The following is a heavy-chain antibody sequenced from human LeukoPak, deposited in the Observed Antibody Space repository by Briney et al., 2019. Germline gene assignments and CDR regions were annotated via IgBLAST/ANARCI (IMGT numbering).Heavy chain of an antibody. D-gene: IGHD4-23*01. Sequence: GGSLRLSCAASGFTVSSNSMSWVRQAPGKGLEWVSVIYSGGSTYYADSVKGRFTISRDNSKNTLYLQMNSLRAEDTAVYYCARDGYGGNSVFDYWGQGTLVTVSS. V-gene: IGHV3-66*01. CDR2: IYSGGST. CDR3: ARDGYGGNSVFDY. J-gene: IGHJ4*02. CDR1: GFTVSSNS.